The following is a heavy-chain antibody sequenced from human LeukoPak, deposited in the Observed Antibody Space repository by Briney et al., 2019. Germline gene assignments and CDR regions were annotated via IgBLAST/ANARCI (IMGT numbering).Heavy chain of an antibody. D-gene: IGHD6-19*01. CDR1: GFTVSTNF. CDR3: AKDLSGRYYYYYYYMDV. V-gene: IGHV3-66*01. CDR2: IYNNGGRT. J-gene: IGHJ6*03. Sequence: GGSLRLSCAASGFTVSTNFMSWVRQAPGKGLEWVSVIYNNGGRTTYADSVKGRFIISRDNSKNTLNLQMNSLRDDDTAVYYCAKDLSGRYYYYYYYMDVWGKGTTVTVSS.